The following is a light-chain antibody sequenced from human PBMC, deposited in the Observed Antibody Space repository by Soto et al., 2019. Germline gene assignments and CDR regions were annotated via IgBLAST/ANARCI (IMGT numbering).Light chain of an antibody. CDR1: RSDVGGYNY. CDR3: SSYTSSSTLYV. Sequence: QSALTQPASVSGSPGQSITISCSGTRSDVGGYNYVSWYQHHPGKAPKLIIYEVSHRPSGVSNRFSGSKSGNTASLTIPGLQGEDEADYYCSSYTSSSTLYVFGTGTKLTVL. J-gene: IGLJ1*01. CDR2: EVS. V-gene: IGLV2-14*01.